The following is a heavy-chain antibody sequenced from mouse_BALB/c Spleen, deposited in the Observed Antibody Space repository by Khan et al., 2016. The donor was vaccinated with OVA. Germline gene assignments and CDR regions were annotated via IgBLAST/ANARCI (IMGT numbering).Heavy chain of an antibody. CDR1: GFSLSDYG. J-gene: IGHJ4*01. V-gene: IGHV2-6-5*01. CDR3: TKGVWSYYYSLDY. CDR2: IWGGGST. Sequence: QVQLKESGPGLVAPSQNLSITCTVSGFSLSDYGVSWIRQPPGKGLEWLGVIWGGGSTYYNSALRSRLSISKDNSKSQVFLKMISLQSDDTAMFYCTKGVWSYYYSLDYWGQGTSVTGSS.